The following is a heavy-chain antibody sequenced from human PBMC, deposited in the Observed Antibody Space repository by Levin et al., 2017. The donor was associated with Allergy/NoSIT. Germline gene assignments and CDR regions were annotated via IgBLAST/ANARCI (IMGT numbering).Heavy chain of an antibody. CDR2: INHSGST. J-gene: IGHJ4*02. CDR1: GGSFSGYY. Sequence: PSETLSLTCAVYGGSFSGYYWSWIRQPPGKGLEWIGEINHSGSTNYNPSLKSRVTISVDTSKNQFSLKLSSVTAADTAVYYCARGNSTYCTNGVCYVSYFDYWGQGTLVTVSS. D-gene: IGHD2-8*01. CDR3: ARGNSTYCTNGVCYVSYFDY. V-gene: IGHV4-34*01.